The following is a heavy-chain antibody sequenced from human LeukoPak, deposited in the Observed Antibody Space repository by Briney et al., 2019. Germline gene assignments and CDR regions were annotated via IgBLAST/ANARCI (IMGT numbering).Heavy chain of an antibody. V-gene: IGHV1-8*01. CDR2: MNPNSGNT. J-gene: IGHJ5*02. Sequence: ASVQVSCKASGYTFTSYEINWVRQATGQGLEWMGWMNPNSGNTGYAQKFQGRVTMTRNTSIGTAYMELSSLRSEDTAVYYCARGFSYYYDSSGYRTNWFDPWGQGTLVTVSS. CDR3: ARGFSYYYDSSGYRTNWFDP. CDR1: GYTFTSYE. D-gene: IGHD3-22*01.